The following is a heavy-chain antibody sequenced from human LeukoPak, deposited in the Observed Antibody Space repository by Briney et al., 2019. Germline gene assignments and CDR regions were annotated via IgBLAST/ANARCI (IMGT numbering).Heavy chain of an antibody. CDR2: ISSSGSTI. Sequence: PGGSLRLSCAASGFTFSDYYMSRIRQAPGKGLEWVSYISSSGSTICYADSVKGRFTISRDNAKNSLYLQMNSLRAEDTAVYYCARDLRFGIMITFGDVFDYWGQGTLVTVSS. V-gene: IGHV3-11*04. D-gene: IGHD3-16*01. CDR1: GFTFSDYY. CDR3: ARDLRFGIMITFGDVFDY. J-gene: IGHJ4*02.